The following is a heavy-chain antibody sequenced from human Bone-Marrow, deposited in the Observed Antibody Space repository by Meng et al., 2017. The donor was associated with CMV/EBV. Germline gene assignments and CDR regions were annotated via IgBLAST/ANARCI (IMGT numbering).Heavy chain of an antibody. CDR2: IYTSGST. D-gene: IGHD3-10*01. CDR3: ARAMVRGVQRYFDY. V-gene: IGHV4-4*07. CDR1: GGSISSYY. J-gene: IGHJ4*02. Sequence: QVQRLGPGPGLAKPSETLSLTCTVSGGSISSYYWSWIRQPAGKGLEWIGRIYTSGSTNYNPSLKSRVTMSVDTSKNQFSLKLSSVTAADTAVYYCARAMVRGVQRYFDYWGQGTLVTVSS.